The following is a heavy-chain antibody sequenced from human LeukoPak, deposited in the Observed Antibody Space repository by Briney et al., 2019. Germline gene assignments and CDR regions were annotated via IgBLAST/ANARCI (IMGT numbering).Heavy chain of an antibody. J-gene: IGHJ6*02. CDR1: GYNFKAYA. CDR3: ARDGPAGTVHYYSGMDV. Sequence: GASVQVSCKASGYNFKAYAISWVRQAPGQGLEWLAWISPGTGHTLRGDKRVAVTTDTSTSTAYMELRRLTSDDTAVYYCARDGPAGTVHYYSGMDVWGQGTTVTVSS. D-gene: IGHD6-19*01. V-gene: IGHV1-18*01. CDR2: ISPGTGHT.